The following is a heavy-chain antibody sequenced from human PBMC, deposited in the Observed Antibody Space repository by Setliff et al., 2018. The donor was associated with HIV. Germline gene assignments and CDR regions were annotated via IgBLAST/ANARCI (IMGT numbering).Heavy chain of an antibody. D-gene: IGHD4-17*01. J-gene: IGHJ6*03. V-gene: IGHV1-69-2*01. CDR2: VEPQHGET. CDR3: ARGTTATDYYYHMDV. Sequence: ASVKVSCKASGYTFTDYYMHWVQQAPGKGLEWMGRVEPQHGETIFAGKFQGRVTITADTSTDTAYMELSSLRSEDTAVYFCARGTTATDYYYHMDVWGKCTSVTVSS. CDR1: GYTFTDYY.